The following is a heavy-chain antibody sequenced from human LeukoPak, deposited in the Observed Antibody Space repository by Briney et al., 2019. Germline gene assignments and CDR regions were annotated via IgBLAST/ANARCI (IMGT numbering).Heavy chain of an antibody. D-gene: IGHD3-3*01. V-gene: IGHV1-69*02. CDR1: GGTFSSYT. CDR2: IIPILGIA. Sequence: GSSVKVSCKASGGTFSSYTISWVRQAPGQGLEWMGRIIPILGIANYAQKFQVRVTITADKSTSTAYMELSSLRSEDTAVYYCARFQDYDFWSGYPPADYYYYMDVWGKGTTVTVSS. J-gene: IGHJ6*03. CDR3: ARFQDYDFWSGYPPADYYYYMDV.